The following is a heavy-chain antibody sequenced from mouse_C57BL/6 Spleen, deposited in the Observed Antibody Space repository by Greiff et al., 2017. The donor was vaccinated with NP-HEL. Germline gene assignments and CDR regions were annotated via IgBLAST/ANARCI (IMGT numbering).Heavy chain of an antibody. CDR1: GYTFTDYN. CDR2: INPNNGGT. Sequence: EVQGVESGPELVKPGASVKMSCKASGYTFTDYNMHWVKQSHGKSLEWIGYINPNNGGTSYNQKFKGKATLTVNKSSSTAYMELRSLTSEDSAVYYCAREADYYGSYYFDYWGQGTTLTVSS. CDR3: AREADYYGSYYFDY. J-gene: IGHJ2*01. V-gene: IGHV1-22*01. D-gene: IGHD1-1*01.